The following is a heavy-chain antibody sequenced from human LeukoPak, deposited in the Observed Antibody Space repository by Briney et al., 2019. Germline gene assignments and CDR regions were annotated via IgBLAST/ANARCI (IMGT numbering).Heavy chain of an antibody. Sequence: PGGSLRLSCAASGCTFSSYTMYWVRQAPGKGLEWVAVISYDGSNKYQADSVKGRFTISRDDSKNTLYLQMNSLRAEDTAVYYCARDRAANSRTYYFDYWGQGTLVTVSS. CDR3: ARDRAANSRTYYFDY. CDR2: ISYDGSNK. CDR1: GCTFSSYT. V-gene: IGHV3-30-3*01. D-gene: IGHD4/OR15-4a*01. J-gene: IGHJ4*02.